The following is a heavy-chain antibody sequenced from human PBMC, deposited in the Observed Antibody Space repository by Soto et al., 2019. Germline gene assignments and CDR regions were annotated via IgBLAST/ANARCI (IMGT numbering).Heavy chain of an antibody. Sequence: PGGSLRLSCAASGFTFSSYSMNWVRQAPGKGLEWVSSISSSSSYIYYADSVKGRFTISRDNAKNSLYLQMNSLRAEDTAVYYCARDGYYYDSSGYHDAFDIWGQGTMVTV. CDR2: ISSSSSYI. CDR3: ARDGYYYDSSGYHDAFDI. D-gene: IGHD3-22*01. V-gene: IGHV3-21*01. CDR1: GFTFSSYS. J-gene: IGHJ3*02.